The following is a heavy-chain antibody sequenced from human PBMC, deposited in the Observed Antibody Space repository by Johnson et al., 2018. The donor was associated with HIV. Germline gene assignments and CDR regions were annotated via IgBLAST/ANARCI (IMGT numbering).Heavy chain of an antibody. D-gene: IGHD1-1*01. J-gene: IGHJ3*02. CDR2: IRYDGSKR. V-gene: IGHV3-30*02. CDR1: GFTFSSSG. Sequence: QVQLVESGGGVVQPGGSLILSCVASGFTFSSSGMHWVRQAPGKGLEWVAFIRYDGSKRYYADSVKGRFSISRDNSKNTLYLQVNSLRPEDTAVYYCATERQAALDIWGQGTMVSVSS. CDR3: ATERQAALDI.